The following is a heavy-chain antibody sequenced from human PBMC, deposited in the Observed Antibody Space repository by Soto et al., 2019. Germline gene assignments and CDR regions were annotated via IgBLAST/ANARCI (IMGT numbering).Heavy chain of an antibody. CDR1: EDSVTRYV. CDR2: INAGNGNT. J-gene: IGHJ6*02. D-gene: IGHD6-13*01. V-gene: IGHV1-3*01. Sequence: ASLKRSCTASEDSVTRYVIHWVRQAPGQGLEWMGWINAGNGNTKYSQNFQGRVTITRDASASTAYMELSSLRSQDTAVYYCATSTIDTSTWKQYFYGMDVWGQGSTVTVSS. CDR3: ATSTIDTSTWKQYFYGMDV.